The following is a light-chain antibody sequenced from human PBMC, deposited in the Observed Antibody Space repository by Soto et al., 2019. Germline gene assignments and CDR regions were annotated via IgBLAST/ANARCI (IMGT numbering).Light chain of an antibody. V-gene: IGKV3-20*01. CDR2: ATS. J-gene: IGKJ1*01. CDR3: QQYANVPRS. CDR1: QSLRNSY. Sequence: EIVMTQSPATLSVSPGERATLSCRASQSLRNSYFAWYQHKPGQAPRLLIYATSSRATGIPDRFRGSGSGTDFTLSISRLEPEDFAMYYCQQYANVPRSFGQGTKVDIK.